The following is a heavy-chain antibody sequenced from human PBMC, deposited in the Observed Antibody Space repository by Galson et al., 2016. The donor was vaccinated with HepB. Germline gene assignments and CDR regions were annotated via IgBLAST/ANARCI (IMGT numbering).Heavy chain of an antibody. J-gene: IGHJ5*02. V-gene: IGHV3-23*01. CDR3: AKGGGSTWYISPHFVDP. CDR1: GLTFSNYA. CDR2: ISGDTTTT. Sequence: SLRLSCAASGLTFSNYAMTWVRQAPGKGLEWVSSISGDTTTTYYADSVKGRFTLSRDNSKNTFYLQMNSLRAEDMASYYCAKGGGSTWYISPHFVDPWGQGTLVTVSS. D-gene: IGHD6-13*01.